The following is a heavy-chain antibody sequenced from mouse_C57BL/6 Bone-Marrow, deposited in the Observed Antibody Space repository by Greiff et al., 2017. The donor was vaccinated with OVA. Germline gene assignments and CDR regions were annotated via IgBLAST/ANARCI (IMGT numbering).Heavy chain of an antibody. D-gene: IGHD2-4*01. V-gene: IGHV3-6*01. J-gene: IGHJ4*01. CDR2: ISYDGSN. CDR3: ARRGLRPLYAMDY. CDR1: GYSITSGYY. Sequence: VQLKESGPGLVKPSQSLSLTCSVTGYSITSGYYWNWIRQFPGNKLEWMGYISYDGSNNYNPSLKNRISITRDTSKNQYFLKLNSVTTEDTATYYCARRGLRPLYAMDYWGQGTSVTVSS.